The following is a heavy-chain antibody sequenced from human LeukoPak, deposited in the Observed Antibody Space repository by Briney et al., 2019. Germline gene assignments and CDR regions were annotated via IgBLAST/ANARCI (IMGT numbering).Heavy chain of an antibody. D-gene: IGHD6-13*01. CDR1: GFTFSSYG. V-gene: IGHV3-33*06. J-gene: IGHJ5*02. CDR3: AKGAAAGKVDWFDP. Sequence: PGGSLRLSCAASGFTFSSYGMHWVRQAPGKGLEWVAVIWYDGSNKYYADSVKGRFTISRDNSKNTLYLQMNSLRAEDTAVYYCAKGAAAGKVDWFDPWGQGTLVTVSS. CDR2: IWYDGSNK.